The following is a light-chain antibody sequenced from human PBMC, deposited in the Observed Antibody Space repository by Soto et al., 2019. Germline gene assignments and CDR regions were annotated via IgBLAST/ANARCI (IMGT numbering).Light chain of an antibody. J-gene: IGKJ5*01. CDR1: QSVSSSY. V-gene: IGKV3-20*01. CDR2: GAS. Sequence: EVVLPQSPGTLSLSPGERATLSCRASQSVSSSYLAWYQQKPGQAPRLLIYGASSRATGIPDRFSGSGSGTDFTLTISRLEPEDFAVYYCQQYGSSPPFGHGTRLEIK. CDR3: QQYGSSPP.